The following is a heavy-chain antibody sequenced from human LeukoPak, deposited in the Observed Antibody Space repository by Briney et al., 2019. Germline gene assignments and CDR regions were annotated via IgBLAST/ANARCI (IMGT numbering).Heavy chain of an antibody. CDR3: AREWGLESSGYYYAY. Sequence: SVKVSCKASGGTFSSYAISWVRQAPGQGLEWMGGIIPIFGTANYAQKFQGRVSITADESTSTAFMELSSLRSEDTAVYYCAREWGLESSGYYYAYWGQGTLVTVSS. CDR2: IIPIFGTA. V-gene: IGHV1-69*13. CDR1: GGTFSSYA. D-gene: IGHD3-22*01. J-gene: IGHJ4*02.